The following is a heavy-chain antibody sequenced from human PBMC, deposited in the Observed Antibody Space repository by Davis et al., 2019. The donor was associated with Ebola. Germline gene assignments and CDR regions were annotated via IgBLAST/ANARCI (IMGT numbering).Heavy chain of an antibody. V-gene: IGHV1-2*02. CDR3: ARVGCSSTSCYLEVNWFDP. D-gene: IGHD2-2*01. CDR1: GYTFTGYY. J-gene: IGHJ5*02. Sequence: ASVKVSCKASGYTFTGYYMHWVRQAPGQGLEWMGWINPNSGGTNYAQKFQGRVTKTRDTSISTAYMELSRLRSDDTAVYYCARVGCSSTSCYLEVNWFDPWGQGTLVTVSS. CDR2: INPNSGGT.